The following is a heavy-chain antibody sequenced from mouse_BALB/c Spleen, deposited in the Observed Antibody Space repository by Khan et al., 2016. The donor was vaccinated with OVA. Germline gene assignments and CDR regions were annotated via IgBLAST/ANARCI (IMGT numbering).Heavy chain of an antibody. J-gene: IGHJ4*01. V-gene: IGHV9-3-1*01. CDR2: INTYTGEP. Sequence: QIQLVQSGPELKKPGETVKISCKASGYTFTNYGMNCVKQAPGKGLKWMGWINTYTGEPTYADDFKGRFAFSLETSASTAYLQINNLKNEDTATYFCARGELGGDAMDYWGQGTSVTVSS. CDR3: ARGELGGDAMDY. D-gene: IGHD4-1*01. CDR1: GYTFTNYG.